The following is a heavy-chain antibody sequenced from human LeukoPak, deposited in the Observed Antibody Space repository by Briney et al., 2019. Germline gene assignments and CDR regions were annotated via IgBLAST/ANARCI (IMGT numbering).Heavy chain of an antibody. J-gene: IGHJ4*02. CDR2: INPRSGGT. D-gene: IGHD3-22*01. V-gene: IGHV1-2*02. CDR3: ARGVAAYTYYSDSSCYD. CDR1: GYTLTGYH. Sequence: ASVKVSCKASGYTLTGYHMHWVRQAPGQGLEWMGWINPRSGGTNYAQNFQGRVTMTRDTSINTAYMELSGLRSDDTAVCYCARGVAAYTYYSDSSCYDWGQGTLLAVSS.